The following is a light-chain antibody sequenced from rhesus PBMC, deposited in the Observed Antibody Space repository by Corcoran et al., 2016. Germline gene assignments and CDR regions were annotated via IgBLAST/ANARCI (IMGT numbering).Light chain of an antibody. J-gene: IGKJ2*01. CDR1: QGISSW. CDR3: QQYNSAPYS. V-gene: IGKV1-21*01. CDR2: KAS. Sequence: DIQITQSPSSLSASVGDRVTITCRASQGISSWLAWYQPKPGKAPNLLIYKASSLQSGVPSRFSGSGSVTDFTLTISSLKPEDFATYYSQQYNSAPYSFGQWTKVEIK.